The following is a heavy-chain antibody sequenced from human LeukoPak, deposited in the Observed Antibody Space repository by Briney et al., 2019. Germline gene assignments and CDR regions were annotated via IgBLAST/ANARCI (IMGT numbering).Heavy chain of an antibody. V-gene: IGHV3-66*01. D-gene: IGHD3-22*01. CDR3: ARDRRYYDSSGALTIYYYYGMDV. Sequence: GGSLRLSCAASGFTVSSNYMSWVRQAPGKGLEWVPVIYSGGSTYYADSVKGRFTISRDNSKNTLYLQMNSLRAEDTAVYYCARDRRYYDSSGALTIYYYYGMDVWGQGTTVTVSS. J-gene: IGHJ6*02. CDR2: IYSGGST. CDR1: GFTVSSNY.